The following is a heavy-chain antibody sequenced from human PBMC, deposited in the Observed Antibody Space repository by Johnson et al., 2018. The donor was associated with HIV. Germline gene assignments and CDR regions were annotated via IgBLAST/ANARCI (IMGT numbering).Heavy chain of an antibody. D-gene: IGHD3-10*01. V-gene: IGHV3-9*01. CDR2: ISWNSRSI. CDR1: GFTFDDYA. J-gene: IGHJ3*01. CDR3: TRGWGYAFDV. Sequence: VQLVESGGGLVKPGRSLRLSCVASGFTFDDYAMHWVRQGPGKGLEWVSGISWNSRSIGYADSVKGRFTISRDNSKNTLYLQMNSLRAEDTAVYYCTRGWGYAFDVWGQGTMVTVSS.